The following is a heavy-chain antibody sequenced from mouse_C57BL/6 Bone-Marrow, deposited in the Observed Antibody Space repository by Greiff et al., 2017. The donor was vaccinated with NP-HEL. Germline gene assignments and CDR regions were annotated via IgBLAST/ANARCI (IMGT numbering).Heavy chain of an antibody. J-gene: IGHJ1*03. CDR1: GYTFTSYW. D-gene: IGHD1-1*01. Sequence: QVQLQQSGAELVRPGTSVKLSCKASGYTFTSYWMHWVKQRPGQGLEWIGVIDPSDSYTNYNQKFKGKATLTVDTSSSTAYMQLSSLTSEDSAVYYCARRGVVKGPFDVWGTGTTVTVSS. CDR2: IDPSDSYT. CDR3: ARRGVVKGPFDV. V-gene: IGHV1-59*01.